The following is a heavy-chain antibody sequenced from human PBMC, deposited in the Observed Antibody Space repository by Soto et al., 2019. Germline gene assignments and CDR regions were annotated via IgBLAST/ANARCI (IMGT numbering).Heavy chain of an antibody. Sequence: PSQTLSLTCAISGDSVSSNSAAWNWIRQSPSRGLEWLGRTYYRSKWYNDYAVSVRSRITINPDTSKNQFSLQLNSVTPEDTAVYYCARDLEHNRHDYDALDLWGQGMLVTVSS. D-gene: IGHD1-1*01. V-gene: IGHV6-1*01. CDR3: ARDLEHNRHDYDALDL. J-gene: IGHJ3*01. CDR2: TYYRSKWYN. CDR1: GDSVSSNSAA.